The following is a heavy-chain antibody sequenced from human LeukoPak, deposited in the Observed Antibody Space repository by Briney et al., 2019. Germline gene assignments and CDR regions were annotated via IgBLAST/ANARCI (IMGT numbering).Heavy chain of an antibody. CDR2: INPSGGST. CDR1: GYTFTSYY. V-gene: IGHV1-46*01. Sequence: GASVKVSCKASGYTFTSYYMHWVRQAPGQGLEWMGIINPSGGSTSYAQKFQGRVTTTRNTSISTAYMELSSLRSEDTAVYYCARGLHEFFGVETRWFDPWGQGTLVTVSS. J-gene: IGHJ5*02. D-gene: IGHD3-3*01. CDR3: ARGLHEFFGVETRWFDP.